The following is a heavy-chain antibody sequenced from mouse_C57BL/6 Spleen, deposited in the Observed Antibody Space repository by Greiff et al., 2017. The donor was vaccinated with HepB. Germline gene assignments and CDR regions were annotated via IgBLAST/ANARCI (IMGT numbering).Heavy chain of an antibody. CDR3: ARGPSYYYAMDY. J-gene: IGHJ4*01. Sequence: EVQLQQSGPELVKPGASVKISCKASGYTFTDYYMNWVKQSHGKSLEWIGDINPNNGGTSYNQKFKGKATLTVDKSSSTAYMELRSLTSEDSAVYYCARGPSYYYAMDYWGQGTSVTVSS. V-gene: IGHV1-26*01. D-gene: IGHD3-3*01. CDR2: INPNNGGT. CDR1: GYTFTDYY.